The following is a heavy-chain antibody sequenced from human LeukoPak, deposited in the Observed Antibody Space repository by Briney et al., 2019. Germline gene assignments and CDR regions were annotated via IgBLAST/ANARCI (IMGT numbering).Heavy chain of an antibody. CDR1: GFTFRNYW. CDR2: IRQDGSEK. CDR3: ARIPAVNGRFWFDP. V-gene: IGHV3-7*01. J-gene: IGHJ5*02. Sequence: GGSLRLSCAVSGFTFRNYWMSWVRQAPEKGLEWVANIRQDGSEKYYVDSVKGRFTISRDDAENSLFLQMNSLRAEDTAVYFCARIPAVNGRFWFDPWGQGTLVTVSS. D-gene: IGHD2-2*01.